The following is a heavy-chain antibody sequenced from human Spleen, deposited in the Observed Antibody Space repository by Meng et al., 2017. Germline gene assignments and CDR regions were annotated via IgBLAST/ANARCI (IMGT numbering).Heavy chain of an antibody. J-gene: IGHJ1*01. CDR3: ARVGYYDSSNYYAYFQY. D-gene: IGHD3-22*01. V-gene: IGHV3-74*01. CDR1: GFTLSTYW. Sequence: GGSLRLSCAASGFTLSTYWMHWVRQAPGKGLVWVSRIDSDASDITYADSVKGRFTISRDDAKNTLYLQMNSLRAEDTAVYYCARVGYYDSSNYYAYFQYWGQGTLVTVSS. CDR2: IDSDASDI.